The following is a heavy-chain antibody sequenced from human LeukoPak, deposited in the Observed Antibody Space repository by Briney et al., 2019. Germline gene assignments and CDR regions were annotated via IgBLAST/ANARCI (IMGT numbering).Heavy chain of an antibody. CDR1: GGTFSSYA. Sequence: GASVKVSCKASGGTFSSYAISWVRQAPGQGLEWMGGIIPIFGTANYAQKFQGRVTITTDESTSTAYMELSSLRSEDTAIYYCAKLLGTIYPLWGMDVWGQGTTVTVSS. CDR3: AKLLGTIYPLWGMDV. J-gene: IGHJ6*02. V-gene: IGHV1-69*05. D-gene: IGHD1-7*01. CDR2: IIPIFGTA.